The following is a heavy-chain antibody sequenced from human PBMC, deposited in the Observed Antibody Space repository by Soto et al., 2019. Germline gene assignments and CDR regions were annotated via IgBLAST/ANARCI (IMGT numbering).Heavy chain of an antibody. V-gene: IGHV4-4*07. CDR3: ARDLSGTGSDI. D-gene: IGHD1-26*01. CDR1: GDSIGRFY. J-gene: IGHJ6*02. Sequence: SETLSLTCNVSGDSIGRFYWSWIRQSAEKGLEWIGRIYSTGGTAYNPALKGRITISLDRSNNHVSLEMNSVTAADTAVYFCARDLSGTGSDIWGRGTRVTVSS. CDR2: IYSTGGT.